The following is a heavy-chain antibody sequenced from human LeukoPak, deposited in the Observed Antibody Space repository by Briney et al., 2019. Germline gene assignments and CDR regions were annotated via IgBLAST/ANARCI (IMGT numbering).Heavy chain of an antibody. CDR3: ARTGVPAVPLSWFDP. Sequence: PVASVKVSCKASGYTFTSYDINWVRQAPGQGLEWMGWMNPNSGNTGYAQKFQGRVTMTRNTSISTAYLQWSSLKASDTAMYYCARTGVPAVPLSWFDPWGQGTLVTVSS. CDR1: GYTFTSYD. CDR2: MNPNSGNT. J-gene: IGHJ5*02. V-gene: IGHV1-8*01. D-gene: IGHD2-2*01.